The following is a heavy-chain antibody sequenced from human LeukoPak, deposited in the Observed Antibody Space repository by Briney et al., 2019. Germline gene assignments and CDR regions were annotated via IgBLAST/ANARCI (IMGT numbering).Heavy chain of an antibody. CDR2: ITGSGGST. CDR1: GFTFSSYG. Sequence: GGSLRLSCAASGFTFSSYGMSWVRQAPGKGLEWVSSITGSGGSTYYADSVKGRFTISRDNAKNSLYLQMNSLRAEDTAVYYCAELGITMIGGVWGKGTTVTISS. D-gene: IGHD3-10*02. V-gene: IGHV3-23*01. CDR3: AELGITMIGGV. J-gene: IGHJ6*04.